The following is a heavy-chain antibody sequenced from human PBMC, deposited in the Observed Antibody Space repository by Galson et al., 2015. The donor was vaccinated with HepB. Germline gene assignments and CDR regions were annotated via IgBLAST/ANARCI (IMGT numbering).Heavy chain of an antibody. CDR2: IRSNAYGGTT. D-gene: IGHD2-15*01. J-gene: IGHJ6*02. Sequence: SLRLSCAASGFTFGDYSLSWFRQAPGKGLEWLGVIRSNAYGGTTEYAASLKGRFTISRDDSKYIAYLQMNSLKTEDTAVYYCSGFPHCSGGRCRSYYYYGMDVWGQGTTVTVSS. CDR3: SGFPHCSGGRCRSYYYYGMDV. CDR1: GFTFGDYS. V-gene: IGHV3-49*03.